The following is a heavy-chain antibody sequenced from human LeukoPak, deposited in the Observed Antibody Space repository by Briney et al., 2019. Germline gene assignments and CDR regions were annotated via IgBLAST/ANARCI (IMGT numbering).Heavy chain of an antibody. CDR2: INPSGGST. CDR1: GYTLTSYG. CDR3: ARGIVVAGTGTFDY. V-gene: IGHV1-46*01. Sequence: ASVKVSCKASGYTLTSYGINWMRQAPGQGLEWMGIINPSGGSTSYAQKFQGRVTMTRDTSISTAYMELSRLRSGDTAVYYCARGIVVAGTGTFDYWGQGTLVTVSS. J-gene: IGHJ4*02. D-gene: IGHD6-19*01.